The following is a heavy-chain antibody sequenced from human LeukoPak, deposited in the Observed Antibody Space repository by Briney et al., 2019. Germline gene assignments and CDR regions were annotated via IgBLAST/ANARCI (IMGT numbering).Heavy chain of an antibody. Sequence: SETLSLTCTVSGGSISSYYWSWIRQPPGKGLEWIGYIYYSGSTNYNPSLKSRVTISVDTSKNQFSLKLSSVTAADTAVYYCARRGDGYNWKGYFDYWGQGTLVTVSS. CDR1: GGSISSYY. D-gene: IGHD5-24*01. CDR3: ARRGDGYNWKGYFDY. J-gene: IGHJ4*02. V-gene: IGHV4-59*08. CDR2: IYYSGST.